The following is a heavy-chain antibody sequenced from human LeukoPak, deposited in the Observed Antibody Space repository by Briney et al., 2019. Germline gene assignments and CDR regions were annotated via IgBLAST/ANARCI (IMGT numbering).Heavy chain of an antibody. Sequence: EPGGPLRLSYTASGFTFRDYAVSWVRQAPGKGLEWIGYIKSEAYGGTPEYASSVKASFTISRDDSKSIAYLQMDSLNTEDTALYYCSREDYYYGSLTHRGSDYWGQGTLVTVSS. V-gene: IGHV3-49*04. CDR2: IKSEAYGGTP. CDR1: GFTFRDYA. CDR3: SREDYYYGSLTHRGSDY. J-gene: IGHJ4*02. D-gene: IGHD3-10*01.